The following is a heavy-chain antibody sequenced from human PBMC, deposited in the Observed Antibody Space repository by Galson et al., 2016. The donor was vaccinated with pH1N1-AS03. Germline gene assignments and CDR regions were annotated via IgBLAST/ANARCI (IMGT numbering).Heavy chain of an antibody. J-gene: IGHJ4*02. CDR2: IYWDDDK. V-gene: IGHV2-5*02. D-gene: IGHD4-17*01. CDR1: GFSLSTRGVG. CDR3: AQSDYGDYVDYFDS. Sequence: PALVKPPQTLTLTCTFSGFSLSTRGVGVGWIRQPPGKALEWLALIYWDDDKRYSPSLKSRLTITKDTSKNQVVLTMTNMDPVDTATYYCAQSDYGDYVDYFDSWGQGTLVTVSS.